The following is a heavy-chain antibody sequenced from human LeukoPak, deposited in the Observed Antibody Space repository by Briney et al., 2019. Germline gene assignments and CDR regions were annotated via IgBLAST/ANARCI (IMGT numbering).Heavy chain of an antibody. CDR2: ISAYNGNT. J-gene: IGHJ4*02. D-gene: IGHD3-22*01. Sequence: ASVKVSCKASGYTVTGYYMHWVRQAPGQGLEWMGWISAYNGNTKYAQKLQGRVTMTADTSTSTAYMELRSLRSDDTAVYYCARGITTYYYDSSPGYWGQGTLVTVSS. CDR3: ARGITTYYYDSSPGY. V-gene: IGHV1-18*04. CDR1: GYTVTGYY.